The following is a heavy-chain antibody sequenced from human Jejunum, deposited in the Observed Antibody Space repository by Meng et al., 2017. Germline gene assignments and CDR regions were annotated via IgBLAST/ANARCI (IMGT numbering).Heavy chain of an antibody. V-gene: IGHV4-34*01. Sequence: QVKLQQWGEGLLKPSETLSLTCAVYGGSISDYYWTWNRQPPGKGLEWIGEINDSGSTNYNPSLKSRVTISVDTSKSQFYLRVSSVTAADTAVYYCARGNEYSNYGADFWGQGTLVTVSS. CDR3: ARGNEYSNYGADF. CDR1: GGSISDYY. D-gene: IGHD4-11*01. CDR2: INDSGST. J-gene: IGHJ4*02.